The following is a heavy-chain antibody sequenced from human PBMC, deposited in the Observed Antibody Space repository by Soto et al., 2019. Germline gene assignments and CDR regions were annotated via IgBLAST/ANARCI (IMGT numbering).Heavy chain of an antibody. CDR2: TYYRSKWYN. Sequence: SQTLSLTCAISGDSVSSNSAAWNWNRPSPSRGLEWLGRTYYRSKWYNDYAVSVKSRITINPDTSKNQFSLQLNSVTPEDTAVYYCARVGASIAAAGTRWFDPWGQGTLVTVSS. CDR1: GDSVSSNSAA. J-gene: IGHJ5*02. D-gene: IGHD6-13*01. V-gene: IGHV6-1*01. CDR3: ARVGASIAAAGTRWFDP.